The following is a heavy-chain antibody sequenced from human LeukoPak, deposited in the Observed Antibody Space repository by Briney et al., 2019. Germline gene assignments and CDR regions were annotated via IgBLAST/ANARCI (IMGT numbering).Heavy chain of an antibody. Sequence: ASVKVSCKASGYTFTSYYMHWVRQAPGQGLEWMGIINPSGGSTSYAQKFQGRVTMTRDTSTSAVYMELSSLRSEDTAVYYCAKDFDNPKSSCSSTSCMDVWGQGTTVTVSS. CDR2: INPSGGST. CDR1: GYTFTSYY. CDR3: AKDFDNPKSSCSSTSCMDV. D-gene: IGHD2-2*01. V-gene: IGHV1-46*01. J-gene: IGHJ6*02.